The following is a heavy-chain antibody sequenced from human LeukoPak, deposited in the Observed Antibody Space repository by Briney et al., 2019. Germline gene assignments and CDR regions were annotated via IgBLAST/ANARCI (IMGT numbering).Heavy chain of an antibody. CDR1: GFTFSSYW. D-gene: IGHD4-23*01. CDR2: INTDGSST. CDR3: YGSNAEQ. Sequence: PGGSLRLSCAASGFTFSSYWMHWVRQAPGKGLVWVSGINTDGSSTNYADSVKGRFTISRDNAKNTLYLQMNSLRVEDMAVYYCYGSNAEQWRQGTLVTVSS. V-gene: IGHV3-74*01. J-gene: IGHJ1*01.